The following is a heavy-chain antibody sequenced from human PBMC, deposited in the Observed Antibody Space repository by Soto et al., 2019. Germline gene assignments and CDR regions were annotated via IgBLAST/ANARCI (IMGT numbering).Heavy chain of an antibody. V-gene: IGHV1-69*08. CDR2: IIPILGIA. D-gene: IGHD5-12*01. CDR1: GGTFSSYT. Sequence: QVQLVQSGAEVKKPGSSEKVSCKASGGTFSSYTISWVRQAPGQGLEWMGRIIPILGIANYAQKFQGRVTITADKSTSTAYMELSSLRSEDTAVYYCARDRGDGYNNIWGQGTMVTVSS. CDR3: ARDRGDGYNNI. J-gene: IGHJ3*02.